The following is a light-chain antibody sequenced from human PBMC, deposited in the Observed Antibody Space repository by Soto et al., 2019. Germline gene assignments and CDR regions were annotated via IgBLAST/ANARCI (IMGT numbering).Light chain of an antibody. Sequence: SYELTQPPSVSVSPGQTASITCSGDKLGDKYACWYQQKPGQSPVLVIYQDSKRPSGIPERFSGSNSGNTATLTISGTQAMDEADYCCQAWDSSTGQVFGGGTKVTVL. CDR1: KLGDKY. CDR2: QDS. V-gene: IGLV3-1*01. CDR3: QAWDSSTGQV. J-gene: IGLJ2*01.